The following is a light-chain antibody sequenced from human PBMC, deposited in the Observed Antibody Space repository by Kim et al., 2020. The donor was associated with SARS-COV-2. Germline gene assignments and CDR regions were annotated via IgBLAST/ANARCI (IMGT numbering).Light chain of an antibody. Sequence: DIQMTQSPSTLSASVGDRVTITCRASQSISGWLAWYQQKPGKAPKLLIYDASNLQSGVPSRFSGSESGTEFTLTISSLQPDDFATYYCQQYSIFPWTFGQGTQVDIK. V-gene: IGKV1-5*01. CDR2: DAS. CDR1: QSISGW. J-gene: IGKJ1*01. CDR3: QQYSIFPWT.